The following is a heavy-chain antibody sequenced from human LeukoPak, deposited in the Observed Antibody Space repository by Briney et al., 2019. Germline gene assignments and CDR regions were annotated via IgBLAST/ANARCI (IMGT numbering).Heavy chain of an antibody. Sequence: GSLRLSCAASEFTFTSYWMSWVRQAPGKGLEWVANIDQDGSEKYYVDSMKGRFTISRDNAKNSLLLQMNSLRPEDTAVYYCARARNCDSWGQGTLVTVSS. D-gene: IGHD1-7*01. V-gene: IGHV3-7*05. CDR3: ARARNCDS. J-gene: IGHJ5*01. CDR1: EFTFTSYW. CDR2: IDQDGSEK.